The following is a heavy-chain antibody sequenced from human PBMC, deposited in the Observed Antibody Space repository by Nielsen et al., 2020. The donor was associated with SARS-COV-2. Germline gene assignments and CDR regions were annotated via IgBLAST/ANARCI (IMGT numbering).Heavy chain of an antibody. CDR3: VRVRDDGHYYDTGPFDY. CDR2: INSDGSRS. Sequence: GGSLRLSCEVSGFTFSDYWMTWVRQAPGKGLMWVSRINSDGSRSAYADAVKGRFTISRDNARDTLSLQMNSLSAEDTAVYYCVRVRDDGHYYDTGPFDYWSQGALVTVSS. J-gene: IGHJ4*02. CDR1: GFTFSDYW. V-gene: IGHV3-74*01. D-gene: IGHD3-22*01.